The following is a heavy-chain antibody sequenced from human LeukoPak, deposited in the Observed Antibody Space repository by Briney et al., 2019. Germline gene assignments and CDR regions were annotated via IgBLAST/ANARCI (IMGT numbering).Heavy chain of an antibody. D-gene: IGHD2-15*01. CDR3: AREGVVVAATGIDY. CDR1: GGSNSSYY. J-gene: IGHJ4*02. Sequence: SETLSLTCTVSGGSNSSYYWSWIRQPPGKGLEWIGSIYHSGSTYYNPSLKSRVTISVDTSKNQFSLKLSSVTAADTAVYYCAREGVVVAATGIDYWGQGTLVTVSS. CDR2: IYHSGST. V-gene: IGHV4-38-2*02.